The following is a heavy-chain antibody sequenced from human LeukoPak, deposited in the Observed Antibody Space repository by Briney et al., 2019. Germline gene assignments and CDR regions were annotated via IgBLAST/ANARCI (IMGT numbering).Heavy chain of an antibody. V-gene: IGHV3-30*04. D-gene: IGHD4-17*01. CDR3: ARSLYGDYRNYYYYYGMDV. Sequence: GRSLRLSCAASGFTFSNYAMHWVRQAPGKGLEWVAVISYDGSNKYYADSVKGRFTISRDNSKNTLYLQMNSLRAEDTAVYYCARSLYGDYRNYYYYYGMDVWGQGTTVTVSS. CDR2: ISYDGSNK. J-gene: IGHJ6*02. CDR1: GFTFSNYA.